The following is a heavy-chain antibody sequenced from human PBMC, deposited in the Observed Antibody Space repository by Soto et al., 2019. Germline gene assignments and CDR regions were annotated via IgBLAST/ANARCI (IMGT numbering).Heavy chain of an antibody. CDR3: AKDVVVMYDAFDI. Sequence: PGGSLRLSCAASGFTFSSYAMSWVLHAPGKGLEWVSAISGSGGSTYYADSVKGRFTISRDNSKNTLYLQMNSLRAEDTAVYYCAKDVVVMYDAFDIWGQGTMVTVSS. J-gene: IGHJ3*02. CDR2: ISGSGGST. CDR1: GFTFSSYA. D-gene: IGHD3-22*01. V-gene: IGHV3-23*01.